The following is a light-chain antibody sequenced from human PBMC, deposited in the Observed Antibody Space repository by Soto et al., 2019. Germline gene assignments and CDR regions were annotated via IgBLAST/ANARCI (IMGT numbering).Light chain of an antibody. CDR2: GAS. CDR1: QSIGSSY. CDR3: QQYSSSPIT. Sequence: EVVLTQSPGTLSLSPGERATLSCRASQSIGSSYLAWYQQKPGQAPRLLIYGASSRATGIPDRFGGGGSGTDFSLTISRLDPEDFAVYYCQQYSSSPITFGQGTRLEIK. V-gene: IGKV3-20*01. J-gene: IGKJ5*01.